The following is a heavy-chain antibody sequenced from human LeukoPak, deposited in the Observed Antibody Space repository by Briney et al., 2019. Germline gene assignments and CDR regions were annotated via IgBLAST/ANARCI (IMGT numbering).Heavy chain of an antibody. V-gene: IGHV1-2*02. Sequence: ASVKVSCKASGYTFSGFYMHWVRQAPGQGLEWMGWINPNSGATNYAQKFQGRVTMTGDPFINTVYVELSRLRSDDTAVYYCARPQVWYGVKGGMDVWGQGTTVTVSS. CDR3: ARPQVWYGVKGGMDV. CDR1: GYTFSGFY. CDR2: INPNSGAT. J-gene: IGHJ6*02. D-gene: IGHD6-13*01.